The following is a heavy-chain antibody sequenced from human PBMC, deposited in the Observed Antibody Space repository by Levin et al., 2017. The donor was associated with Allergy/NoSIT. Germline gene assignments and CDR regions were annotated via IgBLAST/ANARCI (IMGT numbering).Heavy chain of an antibody. Sequence: MASETLSLTCTVSGASISSNIYFWGWIRQPPGKGLEWIASIHHNGRAYSNPSLKRRVTMSVDTSKNQFSLHLRNVTGADTAVYFCATLGATISRTWFDPWGQGTLVTVSS. D-gene: IGHD5-24*01. CDR3: ATLGATISRTWFDP. CDR1: GASISSNIYF. V-gene: IGHV4-39*01. J-gene: IGHJ5*02. CDR2: IHHNGRA.